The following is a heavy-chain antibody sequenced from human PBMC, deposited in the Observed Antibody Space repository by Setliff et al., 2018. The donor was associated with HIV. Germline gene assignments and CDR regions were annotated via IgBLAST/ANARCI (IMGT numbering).Heavy chain of an antibody. CDR1: GYTFTGYY. V-gene: IGHV1-2*02. CDR2: INPNSGGT. CDR3: ARVGGGGLRLGELSSYDAFDI. D-gene: IGHD3-16*02. J-gene: IGHJ3*02. Sequence: ASVKVSCKASGYTFTGYYMHWVRQAPGQGLEWMGWINPNSGGTNYAQKFQGRVTMTRDTSISTAYMELSRLSSDDTAVYYWARVGGGGLRLGELSSYDAFDIWGQGTMVTVSS.